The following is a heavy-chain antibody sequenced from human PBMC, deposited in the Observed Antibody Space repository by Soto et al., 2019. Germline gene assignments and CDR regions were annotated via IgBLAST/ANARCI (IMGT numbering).Heavy chain of an antibody. V-gene: IGHV3-48*01. CDR3: ARERALSNYPDY. CDR2: ISSSSTTI. CDR1: GFTFSSYG. D-gene: IGHD4-4*01. Sequence: PGGSLRLSCAASGFTFSSYGMHWVRQAPGKGLEWVSYISSSSTTIYYADSVRGRFTISRDNAKNTLYLQMSSLRAEDTAVYYCARERALSNYPDYWGQGTLVTVSS. J-gene: IGHJ4*02.